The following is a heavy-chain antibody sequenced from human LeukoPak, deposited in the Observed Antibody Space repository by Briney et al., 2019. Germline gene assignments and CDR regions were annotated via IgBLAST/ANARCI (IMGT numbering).Heavy chain of an antibody. CDR3: ARYCSGSCYNGLDV. J-gene: IGHJ6*02. D-gene: IGHD2-15*01. Sequence: SETLSLTCAVSGGSISSGDYSWSWIRQPPGKGLEWIGYIYHSGSTYYNPSLKSRVTISVDRSKNQFSLKLSSVTAADTAVYYCARYCSGSCYNGLDVWGQGTTVTVSS. CDR2: IYHSGST. V-gene: IGHV4-30-2*01. CDR1: GGSISSGDYS.